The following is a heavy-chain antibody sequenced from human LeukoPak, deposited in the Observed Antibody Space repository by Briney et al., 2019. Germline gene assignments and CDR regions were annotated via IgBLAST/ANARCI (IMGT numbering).Heavy chain of an antibody. J-gene: IGHJ4*02. CDR3: ARDYKSPDFWAGYPPYHHDH. V-gene: IGHV3-21*01. D-gene: IGHD3/OR15-3a*01. Sequence: GGSLRLSCAASGFTFSRYSMNWVRQAPGKGLEWVSSISDDGKYIYYADSVKGRFSISRDNAKSSLYLQMNSLRAEDTAVYYCARDYKSPDFWAGYPPYHHDHWGQGTLVTVSS. CDR2: ISDDGKYI. CDR1: GFTFSRYS.